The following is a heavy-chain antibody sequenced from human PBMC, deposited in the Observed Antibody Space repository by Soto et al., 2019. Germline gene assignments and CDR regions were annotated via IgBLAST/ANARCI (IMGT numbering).Heavy chain of an antibody. D-gene: IGHD2-15*01. CDR1: GFIFSSYG. CDR2: ISYEGSHT. J-gene: IGHJ4*02. CDR3: AKEVHCGGGSCSWSEGFDY. V-gene: IGHV3-30*18. Sequence: QVQLVESGGGVVQPGRSLRLSCAASGFIFSSYGMHWVRQARGKGLEWVAVISYEGSHTYYADSVKGRFTITRDNSKNTLYLQMNSLRPEDTAVYYCAKEVHCGGGSCSWSEGFDYWGQGTLLTVSS.